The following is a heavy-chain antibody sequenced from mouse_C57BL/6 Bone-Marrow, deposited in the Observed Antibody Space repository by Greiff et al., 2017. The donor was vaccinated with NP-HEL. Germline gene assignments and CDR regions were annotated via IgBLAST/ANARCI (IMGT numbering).Heavy chain of an antibody. Sequence: QVQLKQSGAELARPGASVKMSCKASGYTFTSYTMHWVKQRPGQGLEWIGYINPSSGYTKYNQKFKDKATLTADKSSSTAYMQLSSPTSEDSAVYYGARGSYGSKGTYYAMDYWGQGTSVTVSS. V-gene: IGHV1-4*01. CDR3: ARGSYGSKGTYYAMDY. J-gene: IGHJ4*01. D-gene: IGHD2-2*01. CDR2: INPSSGYT. CDR1: GYTFTSYT.